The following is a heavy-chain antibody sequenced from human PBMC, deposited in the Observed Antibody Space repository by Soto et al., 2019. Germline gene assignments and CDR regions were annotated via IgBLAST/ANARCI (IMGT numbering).Heavy chain of an antibody. V-gene: IGHV1-18*01. Sequence: ASVKVSCKASGYTFTSYGISWVRQAPGQGLEWMGWISAYNGNTNYAQKLQGRVTMTTDTSTSTAYMELRSLRSDDTAGYYCARDTYYDFWSGYLTPNWFDPWGQGTLVTVSS. D-gene: IGHD3-3*01. CDR1: GYTFTSYG. CDR2: ISAYNGNT. J-gene: IGHJ5*02. CDR3: ARDTYYDFWSGYLTPNWFDP.